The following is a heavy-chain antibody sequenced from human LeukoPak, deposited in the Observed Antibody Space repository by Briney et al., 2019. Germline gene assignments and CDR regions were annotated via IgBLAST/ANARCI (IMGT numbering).Heavy chain of an antibody. CDR3: AGYIMMTFGGVVVQGSRYGGWFDP. D-gene: IGHD3-16*02. Sequence: SQTLSLACTVSGGSISSGGYYWSWIRQHPGKGLEWIGYIYYSGSTYYNPSLKSRVTISVDTSKNQFSLKLSSVTAADTAVYYCAGYIMMTFGGVVVQGSRYGGWFDPWGQGTLVTVSS. CDR2: IYYSGST. CDR1: GGSISSGGYY. V-gene: IGHV4-31*03. J-gene: IGHJ5*02.